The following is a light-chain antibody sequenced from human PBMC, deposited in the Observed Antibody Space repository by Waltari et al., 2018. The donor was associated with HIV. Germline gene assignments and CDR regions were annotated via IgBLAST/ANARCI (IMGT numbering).Light chain of an antibody. CDR1: SGNIASSY. CDR3: QSHDNKIFYV. Sequence: NFILTQPHSVSESPGKTVTISCTRSSGNIASSYVQWYQQRPGSSPTTVIYAYNQRPSGVPDRFSGSIDSSSNSASLTISGLRTEDEADYYCQSHDNKIFYVFGGGTYVTVL. V-gene: IGLV6-57*01. J-gene: IGLJ1*01. CDR2: AYN.